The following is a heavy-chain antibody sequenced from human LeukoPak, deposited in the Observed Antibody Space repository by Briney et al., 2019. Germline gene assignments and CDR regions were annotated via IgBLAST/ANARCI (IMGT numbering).Heavy chain of an antibody. CDR2: ISSSGSTI. CDR1: GFTFSDYY. Sequence: GGSLRLSCAASGFTFSDYYMSWIRQAPGKGLEWVSYISSSGSTIYYADSVKGRFTISRDNAKNSLYLQMNSLRAEDTAVYYCARETYYYDSSGFYNWFDPWGQGTLVTVSS. J-gene: IGHJ5*02. V-gene: IGHV3-11*01. CDR3: ARETYYYDSSGFYNWFDP. D-gene: IGHD3-22*01.